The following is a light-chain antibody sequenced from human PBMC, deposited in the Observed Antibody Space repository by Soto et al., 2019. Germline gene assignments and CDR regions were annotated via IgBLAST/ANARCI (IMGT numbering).Light chain of an antibody. CDR2: DAS. J-gene: IGKJ5*01. Sequence: EILMTQSPATLSSSPGERATLSCRASQSVSSYLDWYQQKPGQAPRLLIYDASNMATGIPARFSGSGSGTDFTLTISSLEPEDFTVYYCQQRSNWPITFGQGTRVEIK. CDR1: QSVSSY. CDR3: QQRSNWPIT. V-gene: IGKV3-11*01.